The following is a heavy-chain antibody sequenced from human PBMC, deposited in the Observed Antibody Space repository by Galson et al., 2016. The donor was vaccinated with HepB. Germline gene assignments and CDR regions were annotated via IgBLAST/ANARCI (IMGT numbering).Heavy chain of an antibody. CDR2: IYYTGYT. V-gene: IGHV4-39*01. Sequence: SETLSLTCTVSGGSISRSSYYWGWVRQPPGKGLEWIGSIYYTGYTYYFSSLRSRVNISVDTSKNQFSLKLSSVTAADTAVYYCARHEDYGDLLDHWGQGTLVTVSS. CDR1: GGSISRSSYY. CDR3: ARHEDYGDLLDH. D-gene: IGHD4-17*01. J-gene: IGHJ4*02.